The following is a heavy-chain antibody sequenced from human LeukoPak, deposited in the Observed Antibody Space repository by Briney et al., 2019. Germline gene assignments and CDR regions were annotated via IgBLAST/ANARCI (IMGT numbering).Heavy chain of an antibody. Sequence: GGSLRLSCAASGFTFTNFAMKWVRQAPGKGLEWVADISGGGEHTFYADSVKGRFTISRDNSKDTLHLQMSILRTEDTALYYCASGPYSSSYFASWGQGTMVTVSS. CDR1: GFTFTNFA. V-gene: IGHV3-23*01. CDR2: ISGGGEHT. J-gene: IGHJ4*02. D-gene: IGHD6-13*01. CDR3: ASGPYSSSYFAS.